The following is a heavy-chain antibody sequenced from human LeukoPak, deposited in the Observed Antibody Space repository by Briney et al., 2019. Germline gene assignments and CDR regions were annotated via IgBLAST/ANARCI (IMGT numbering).Heavy chain of an antibody. V-gene: IGHV4-39*01. Sequence: SETLSLTCAVSGGSISSSSYYWGWIRQPPGKGLEWIGSIYYSGSTYYNPSLKSRVTISVDTSKNQFSLKLSSVTAADTAVYYCARAYCSGGSCYYLYYYYGMDVWGQGTTVTVSS. CDR1: GGSISSSSYY. CDR2: IYYSGST. D-gene: IGHD2-15*01. CDR3: ARAYCSGGSCYYLYYYYGMDV. J-gene: IGHJ6*02.